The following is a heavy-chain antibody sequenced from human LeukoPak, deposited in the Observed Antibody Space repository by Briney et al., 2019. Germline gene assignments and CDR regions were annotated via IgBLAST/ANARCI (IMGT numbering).Heavy chain of an antibody. V-gene: IGHV1-2*02. CDR1: GYTFTGYY. D-gene: IGHD1-1*01. Sequence: ASVTVSCKASGYTFTGYYMHWVRQAPGQGLEWMGWIDPNSGGTNYVEKFLGRVTMTRDTSMSTAYMELSRLRSDDTAVYYCARGWDNWDYWGQGTLVTVSS. J-gene: IGHJ4*02. CDR3: ARGWDNWDY. CDR2: IDPNSGGT.